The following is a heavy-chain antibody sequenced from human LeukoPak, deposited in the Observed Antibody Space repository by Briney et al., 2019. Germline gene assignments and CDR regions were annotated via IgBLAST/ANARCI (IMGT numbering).Heavy chain of an antibody. CDR2: ISGSGGST. Sequence: GGSLRLSCAASGFTFSSYAMSWVRQAPGKGLEWVSAISGSGGSTYYADSVKGRFTISRDNSKNTLYLQMNSLRAEDTAVYYYARIMIVVSGEIDYWGQGTLVTVSS. CDR3: ARIMIVVSGEIDY. V-gene: IGHV3-23*01. J-gene: IGHJ4*02. CDR1: GFTFSSYA. D-gene: IGHD3-22*01.